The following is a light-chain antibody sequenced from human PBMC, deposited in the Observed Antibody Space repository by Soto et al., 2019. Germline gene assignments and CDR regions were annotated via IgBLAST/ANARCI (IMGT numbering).Light chain of an antibody. Sequence: EIVLTQSPATLYLSPGERATPSCRASQSVSNYLAWYQQKPGQAPRLLIYDASNRATGIPARFSGSGSGTDFTLTISTLGPEDSAVYYCQQHINRLSFGGGTKVEIK. CDR3: QQHINRLS. CDR1: QSVSNY. CDR2: DAS. J-gene: IGKJ4*01. V-gene: IGKV3-11*01.